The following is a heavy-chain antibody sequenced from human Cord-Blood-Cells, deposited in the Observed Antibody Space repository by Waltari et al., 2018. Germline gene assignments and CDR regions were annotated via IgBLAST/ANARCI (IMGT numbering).Heavy chain of an antibody. CDR2: IIPIFGTA. CDR3: ARESREGYCSGGSCSNFDY. D-gene: IGHD2-15*01. Sequence: QVQLVQSGAEVKKPGSSVKVSCKASGGTFSSYAISWVRPAPGQGLEWMGGIIPIFGTANYAQKFQGRVTITADESTSTAYMELSSLRSEDTAVYYCARESREGYCSGGSCSNFDYWGQGTLVTVSS. CDR1: GGTFSSYA. V-gene: IGHV1-69*01. J-gene: IGHJ4*02.